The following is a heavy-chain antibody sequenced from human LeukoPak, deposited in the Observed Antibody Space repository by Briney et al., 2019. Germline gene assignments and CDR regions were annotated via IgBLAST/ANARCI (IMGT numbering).Heavy chain of an antibody. J-gene: IGHJ6*03. Sequence: SETLPLTCTVAGGSTSSYYWSWIRQPPGKGLEWIGYIYYSGSTNYNPSLKSRVTITVEASKNQFSRRLSSVTAADTAVYYCARWYSSSSYYYYYYMDVWGKGTTVTVSS. CDR3: ARWYSSSSYYYYYYMDV. V-gene: IGHV4-59*08. D-gene: IGHD6-6*01. CDR1: GGSTSSYY. CDR2: IYYSGST.